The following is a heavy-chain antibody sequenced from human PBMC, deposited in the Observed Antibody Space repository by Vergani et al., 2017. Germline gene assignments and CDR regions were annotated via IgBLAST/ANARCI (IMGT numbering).Heavy chain of an antibody. CDR2: IHHSGDT. D-gene: IGHD3-10*01. CDR3: ARHRGSGGFFPSSYFYGMDV. CDR1: DSSIMTNPY. V-gene: IGHV4-38-2*01. J-gene: IGHJ6*02. Sequence: QVQLQESGPGLVKPSETLTLTCDVSDSSIMTNPYWGWFRQSPGKGLEWIGCIHHSGDTHYNSSLKSRVSISIVSSSKFSLSLTSVTAAYTAIYYWARHRGSGGFFPSSYFYGMDVWGHGTTVTVSS.